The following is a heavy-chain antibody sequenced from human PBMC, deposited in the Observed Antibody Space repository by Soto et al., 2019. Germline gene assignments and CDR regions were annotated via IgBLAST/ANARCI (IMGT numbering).Heavy chain of an antibody. CDR1: GFTFSSAW. CDR3: ARDSD. J-gene: IGHJ4*02. V-gene: IGHV3-7*01. CDR2: INPDGSAQ. Sequence: EVQLAESGGGLVQPGGSLRLSCAGSGFTFSSAWMSWVRQAPGKGLEWVANINPDGSAQYYVDSVKGRFTISRDNAKNSLYLQMSTLRVEDTALYYCARDSDWCQGTLVTVSS.